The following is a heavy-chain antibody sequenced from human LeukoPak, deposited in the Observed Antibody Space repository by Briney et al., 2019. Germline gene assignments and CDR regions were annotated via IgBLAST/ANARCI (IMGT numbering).Heavy chain of an antibody. D-gene: IGHD5-24*01. CDR2: IWPDDSDK. J-gene: IGHJ4*02. V-gene: IGHV5-51*01. Sequence: HGESLKISCKGSGYIFTSYWIGWVRQVPGKGLEWMGIIWPDDSDKRYSPSFQGQVTISADKSISTAYLQWSSLKAPDTAMYYCARQGKDGYRVVDYWGQGTLVTVSS. CDR3: ARQGKDGYRVVDY. CDR1: GYIFTSYW.